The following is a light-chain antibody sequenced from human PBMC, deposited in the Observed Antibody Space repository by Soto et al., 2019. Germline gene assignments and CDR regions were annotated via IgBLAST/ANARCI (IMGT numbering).Light chain of an antibody. J-gene: IGKJ1*01. V-gene: IGKV3-11*01. CDR3: QQRTTSPWT. CDR2: DAS. Sequence: EIVSTQSPATLSLSPGERVTLSCRASQSVGSHLLWYQQKPGRAPTALIFDASARAAGIPARFSARGSGTDFTLTISSLEPEDFAVYYCQQRTTSPWTFGQGTRVEIK. CDR1: QSVGSH.